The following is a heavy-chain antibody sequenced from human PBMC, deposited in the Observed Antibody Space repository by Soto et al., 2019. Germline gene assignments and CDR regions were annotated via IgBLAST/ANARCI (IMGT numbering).Heavy chain of an antibody. CDR1: GGTFSSYA. V-gene: IGHV1-69*01. D-gene: IGHD6-6*01. J-gene: IGHJ1*01. CDR2: IIPIFGTA. Sequence: QVQLVQSGAEVKKPGSSVKVSCKASGGTFSSYAISWVRQAPGQGLEWMGGIIPIFGTANYAQKFQGRVTITADESTSTADMELSSLRSEDTAVYYCARNGIAARPAYFQHWGQGTLVTVSS. CDR3: ARNGIAARPAYFQH.